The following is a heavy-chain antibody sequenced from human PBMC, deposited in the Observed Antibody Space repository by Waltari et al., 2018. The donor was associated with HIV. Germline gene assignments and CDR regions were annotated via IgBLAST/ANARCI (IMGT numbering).Heavy chain of an antibody. D-gene: IGHD2-15*01. CDR2: INSDGSST. J-gene: IGHJ3*02. CDR3: ARDEGGGVDAFDI. CDR1: GFTFSSYR. V-gene: IGHV3-74*01. Sequence: EVQLVASGGGLVQPGGSLRLSCAASGFTFSSYRMHWFRQAPGKGLVLVSRINSDGSSTSYADSVKGRFTISRDNAKNTLYLQMNSLRAEDTAVYYCARDEGGGVDAFDIWGQGTMVTVSS.